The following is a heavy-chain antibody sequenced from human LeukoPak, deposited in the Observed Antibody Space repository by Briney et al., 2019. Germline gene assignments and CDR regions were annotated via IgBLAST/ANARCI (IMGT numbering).Heavy chain of an antibody. V-gene: IGHV3-9*01. CDR1: GFTFDDYA. Sequence: GGSLRLSCAASGFTFDDYAMHWVRQAPGKGLEWVSGISWNSGSIGYADSVKGRFTISRDNAKNSLYLQMNSLRAEDTAVYYCARVCSSSWSPGCHDYWGQGTLVTVSS. J-gene: IGHJ4*02. CDR2: ISWNSGSI. D-gene: IGHD6-13*01. CDR3: ARVCSSSWSPGCHDY.